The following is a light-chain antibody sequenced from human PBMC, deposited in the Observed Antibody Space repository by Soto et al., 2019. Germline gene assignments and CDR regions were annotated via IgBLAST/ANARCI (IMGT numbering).Light chain of an antibody. Sequence: DIVLTQSPGTLSLSPGERAALSCRASQSVSSSYLAWYQQKPGQAPRLLIYGASSRATGVPDRFSGSGSRTDFTLTISRLEPEDFAVYYCQQYGSLSWTFGQGTKVDI. CDR2: GAS. J-gene: IGKJ1*01. V-gene: IGKV3-20*01. CDR3: QQYGSLSWT. CDR1: QSVSSSY.